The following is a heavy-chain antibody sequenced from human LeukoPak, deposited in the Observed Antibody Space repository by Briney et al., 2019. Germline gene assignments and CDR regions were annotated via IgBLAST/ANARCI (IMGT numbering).Heavy chain of an antibody. D-gene: IGHD3-10*01. V-gene: IGHV3-53*01. CDR1: GFTVSSNY. Sequence: GGSLRLSCAASGFTVSSNYMSWVRQAPGKGLEWVSVIYSGGSTYYADSVKGRFTTSRDNSKNTLYLQMNSLRAEDTAVYYCARVPQAAGSGSSGARIYYYYYYMDVWGKGTTVTVSS. CDR2: IYSGGST. CDR3: ARVPQAAGSGSSGARIYYYYYYMDV. J-gene: IGHJ6*03.